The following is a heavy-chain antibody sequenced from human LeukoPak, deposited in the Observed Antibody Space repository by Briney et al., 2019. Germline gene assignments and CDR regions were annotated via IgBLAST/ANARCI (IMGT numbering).Heavy chain of an antibody. D-gene: IGHD3-3*01. CDR3: AREQALPGVTISGVVVMGYFDN. Sequence: SETLSLTCGLYGGSFSDHSWSWIRQSPGKGLEWIGDINRRGTVDFNPSLKSRVLISLDTSRTQFSLRLDSLTAADTAVYYCAREQALPGVTISGVVVMGYFDNWGQGTLVIVSS. J-gene: IGHJ4*02. CDR2: INRRGTV. CDR1: GGSFSDHS. V-gene: IGHV4-34*01.